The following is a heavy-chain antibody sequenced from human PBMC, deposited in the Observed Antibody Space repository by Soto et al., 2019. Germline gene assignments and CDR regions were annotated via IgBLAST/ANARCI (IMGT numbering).Heavy chain of an antibody. CDR2: VNPNRGDT. V-gene: IGHV1-2*04. Sequence: QVQLVQSGPEVKKPGASVKVSCKASGYTFTDYYIHWVRQAPGQGLEWMGWVNPNRGDTNYAQKCQGWVTMTRDTSTTTAHMELRRLSSADTAVYYCAREGAVAMAYTFDYWGQGTLVTVSS. CDR3: AREGAVAMAYTFDY. CDR1: GYTFTDYY. D-gene: IGHD5-18*01. J-gene: IGHJ4*02.